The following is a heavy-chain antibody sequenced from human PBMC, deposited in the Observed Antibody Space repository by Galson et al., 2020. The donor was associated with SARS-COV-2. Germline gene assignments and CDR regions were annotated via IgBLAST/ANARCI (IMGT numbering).Heavy chain of an antibody. Sequence: GGSLRLSCAASGLTFSNTEMNWVRQAPGKGLEWLSYISMSGITIYYADSVKGRFTISRDNAENSLYLQMNSLRAEDTGIYYCATGDVWFESLGQGTLVTVSS. CDR2: ISMSGITI. V-gene: IGHV3-48*03. CDR3: ATGDVWFES. D-gene: IGHD7-27*01. CDR1: GLTFSNTE. J-gene: IGHJ5*01.